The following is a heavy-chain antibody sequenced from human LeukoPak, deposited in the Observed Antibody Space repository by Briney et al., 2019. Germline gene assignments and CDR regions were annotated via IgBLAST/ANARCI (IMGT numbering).Heavy chain of an antibody. V-gene: IGHV4-31*03. CDR2: IYYSGST. D-gene: IGHD3-3*01. CDR3: ARGAPPDYDFWSGYSGIDP. Sequence: SQTLSLTCTVSGGSISSGGYYWSWIRQHPGKGLEWIGYIYYSGSTYYSPSLKSRVTISVDTSKNQFSLKLSSVTAADTAVYYCARGAPPDYDFWSGYSGIDPWGQGTLVTVSS. CDR1: GGSISSGGYY. J-gene: IGHJ5*02.